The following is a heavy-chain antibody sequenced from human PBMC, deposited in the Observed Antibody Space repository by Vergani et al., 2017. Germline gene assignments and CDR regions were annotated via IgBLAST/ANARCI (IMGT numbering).Heavy chain of an antibody. Sequence: EVHLLESGGGLVQSGGSLRLSCAASGFTFSNSAVSWVRQAPGRVLAWVSSISGPGLSTYYADSVKGRFSISRDNSKNTVFLQMHSLRAEDTAIYYCVXEKIDLGSYFFDSWGHGILVTVSS. V-gene: IGHV3-23*01. CDR3: VXEKIDLGSYFFDS. CDR2: ISGPGLST. D-gene: IGHD2/OR15-2a*01. CDR1: GFTFSNSA. J-gene: IGHJ4*01.